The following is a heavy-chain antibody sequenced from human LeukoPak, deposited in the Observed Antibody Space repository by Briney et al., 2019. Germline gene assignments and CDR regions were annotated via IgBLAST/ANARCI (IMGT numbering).Heavy chain of an antibody. V-gene: IGHV3-7*03. CDR2: INHNGNVN. D-gene: IGHD3-16*01. CDR3: ARGGGLDV. Sequence: PGGSLRLSCAASGFIFTNYFMSWVRQAPGKGLEWVASINHNGNVNYYVDSVKGRFTISRDNAKNSLYLQMSNLRAEGTAVYFCARGGGLDVWGQGATVTVSS. J-gene: IGHJ6*02. CDR1: GFIFTNYF.